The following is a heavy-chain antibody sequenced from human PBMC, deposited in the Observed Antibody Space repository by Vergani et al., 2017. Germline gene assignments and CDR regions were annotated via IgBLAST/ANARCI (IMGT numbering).Heavy chain of an antibody. D-gene: IGHD6-13*01. J-gene: IGHJ4*02. CDR3: ARPSARGLEQQLDY. CDR1: GGTFSSYT. V-gene: IGHV1-69*09. CDR2: IIPILGIA. Sequence: QVQLVQSGAEVKKPGSSVKVSCKASGGTFSSYTISWVRQAPGQGLEWMGRIIPILGIANYAQKFQGRVTITADKSTSTAYMELSSLRSEATAVYYCARPSARGLEQQLDYWGQGTLVTVSS.